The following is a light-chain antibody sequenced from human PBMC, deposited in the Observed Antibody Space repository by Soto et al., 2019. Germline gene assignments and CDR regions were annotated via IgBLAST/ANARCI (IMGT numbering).Light chain of an antibody. V-gene: IGKV1-39*01. Sequence: DIQMTQSPSSLSASVGDRVTITCRASQSISSYLNWYQQKPGKAPKLLIYAAYSLQSGVPSRFSGGGSGTDFTLTISSLQPEDFATYYCQQSYSTPVTFGQGTRLEIK. J-gene: IGKJ5*01. CDR1: QSISSY. CDR2: AAY. CDR3: QQSYSTPVT.